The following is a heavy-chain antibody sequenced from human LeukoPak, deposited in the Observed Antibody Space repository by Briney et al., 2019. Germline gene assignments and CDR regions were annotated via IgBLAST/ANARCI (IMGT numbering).Heavy chain of an antibody. CDR1: GFTFSDYY. CDR3: ARVGSSGFFSDY. Sequence: GRSLRLSRAASGFTFSDYYMSWIRQAPGKGLELVSYISSSGSTIYYADSVKGRFTISRDNAKNSLYLQMNSLRAEDTAVYYCARVGSSGFFSDYWGQGTLVTVSS. D-gene: IGHD3-22*01. J-gene: IGHJ4*02. CDR2: ISSSGSTI. V-gene: IGHV3-11*01.